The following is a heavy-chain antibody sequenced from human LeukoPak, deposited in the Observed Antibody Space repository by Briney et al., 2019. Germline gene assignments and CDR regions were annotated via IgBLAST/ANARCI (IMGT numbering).Heavy chain of an antibody. CDR1: GFTFSSYW. CDR3: ARAPSEIGGYYPEYFRH. J-gene: IGHJ1*01. V-gene: IGHV3-7*01. Sequence: GGSLRLSCAASGFTFSSYWMTWVRQAPGKGLEWVANIKQDGSEKYYVDSVKGRFTISRDNAKNTVSLQMNSLRAEDTGVYYCARAPSEIGGYYPEYFRHWGQGTLVTVSS. CDR2: IKQDGSEK. D-gene: IGHD3-22*01.